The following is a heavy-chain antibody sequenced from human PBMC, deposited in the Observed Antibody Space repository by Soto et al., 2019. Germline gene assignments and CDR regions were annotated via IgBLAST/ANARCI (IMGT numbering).Heavy chain of an antibody. CDR1: GGTFSSYA. CDR3: XXXXXPXXYYYGMXV. V-gene: IGHV1-69*01. CDR2: IIPIFGTA. Sequence: QVQLVQSGAEVKKPGSSVKVSCKASGGTFSSYAISWVRQAPGQGLEWMGGIIPIFGTANYAQKFQGRVTITADESTSTAYMELXXXXXXXXXXXXXXXXXXPXXYYYGMXV. J-gene: IGHJ6*01.